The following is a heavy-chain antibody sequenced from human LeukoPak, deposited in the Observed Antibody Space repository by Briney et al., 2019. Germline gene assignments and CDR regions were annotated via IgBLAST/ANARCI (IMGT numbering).Heavy chain of an antibody. Sequence: ASVKVSCKASGYTFTGYYMHWVRQAPGQGLEWMGWINPNSGGTNYAQKFQGRVTMTRGTSISTAYMELSRLRSDDTAVYYCARSRLRQQLGWFDPWGQGTLVTVSS. CDR2: INPNSGGT. CDR3: ARSRLRQQLGWFDP. CDR1: GYTFTGYY. V-gene: IGHV1-2*02. D-gene: IGHD6-13*01. J-gene: IGHJ5*02.